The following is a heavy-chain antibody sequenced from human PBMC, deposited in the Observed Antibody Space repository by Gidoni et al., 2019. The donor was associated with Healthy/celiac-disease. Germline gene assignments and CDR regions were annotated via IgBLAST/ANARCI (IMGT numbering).Heavy chain of an antibody. V-gene: IGHV3-23*01. D-gene: IGHD3-10*01. CDR3: AKMSLPNDQKRRTYYYGSGSYYFDY. Sequence: AISGSGGSTYYADSVKGRFTISRDNSKNTLYLQMNSLRAEDTAVYYCAKMSLPNDQKRRTYYYGSGSYYFDYWGQGTLVTVSS. J-gene: IGHJ4*02. CDR2: ISGSGGST.